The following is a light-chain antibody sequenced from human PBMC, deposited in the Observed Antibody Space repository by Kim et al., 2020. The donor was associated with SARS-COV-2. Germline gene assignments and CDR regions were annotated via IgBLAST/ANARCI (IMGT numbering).Light chain of an antibody. CDR2: GNS. CDR1: SSNIGAGYD. Sequence: VTNSCTGNSSNIGAGYDVHWYQQLPGTAPKLLIYGNSNRPSGVPDRFSGSKSGTSASLAITGLQAEDEADYYCQSYDSSLSGSVVFGGGTQLTVL. V-gene: IGLV1-40*01. J-gene: IGLJ2*01. CDR3: QSYDSSLSGSVV.